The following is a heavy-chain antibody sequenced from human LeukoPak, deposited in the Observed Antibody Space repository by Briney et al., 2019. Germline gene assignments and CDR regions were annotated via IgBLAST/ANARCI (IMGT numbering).Heavy chain of an antibody. J-gene: IGHJ1*01. Sequence: SQTLSLTCALSGDSVSSNSVAWNWIRQSPSRGLEWLGRTYYRSKWFSRYAVSVKSRITINADTSKNQFSLQLNSVTPDDTAVYYCARGPGYFQHWGQGTLVTVSS. CDR3: ARGPGYFQH. V-gene: IGHV6-1*01. CDR2: TYYRSKWFS. CDR1: GDSVSSNSVA.